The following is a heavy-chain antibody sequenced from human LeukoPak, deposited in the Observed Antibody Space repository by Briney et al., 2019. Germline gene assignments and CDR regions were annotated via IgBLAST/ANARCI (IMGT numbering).Heavy chain of an antibody. CDR3: ARNGYNSGWYRH. D-gene: IGHD6-19*01. Sequence: AGGSLRLSCAGSGFTFSSYALSWVRQAPGKGLEWVSVIHSGGTTYYADSVKGRFTISRDNSKNSLYLEMNSLRAEDTAVYFCARNGYNSGWYRHWGQGTLVTVSS. CDR2: IHSGGTT. V-gene: IGHV3-66*01. J-gene: IGHJ4*02. CDR1: GFTFSSYA.